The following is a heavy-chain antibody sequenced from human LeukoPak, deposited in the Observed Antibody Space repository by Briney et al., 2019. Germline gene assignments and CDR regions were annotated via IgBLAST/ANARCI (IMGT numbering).Heavy chain of an antibody. D-gene: IGHD3-22*01. Sequence: PSETLSLTCTVSGGSISSGSYYWSWIRQPAGKGLEWIGRIYTSGSTNYNPSLKSRVTISVDTSKNQFSLKLSSVTAADTAVYYCARHFNYYDSSGYRGDAFDIWGQGTMVTVSS. CDR3: ARHFNYYDSSGYRGDAFDI. CDR1: GGSISSGSYY. V-gene: IGHV4-61*02. J-gene: IGHJ3*02. CDR2: IYTSGST.